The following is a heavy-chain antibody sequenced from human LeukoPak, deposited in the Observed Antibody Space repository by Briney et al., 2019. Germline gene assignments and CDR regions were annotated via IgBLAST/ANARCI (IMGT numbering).Heavy chain of an antibody. CDR1: GGSISSSGYY. Sequence: SETPSLTCTVSGGSISSSGYYWGWIRQPPGKGLEWIGSIYYSGSTYYNPSLKSRVTISVDTSKNQFSLKLSSVTAADTAVYYCARLSADIVVVVADYWGQGTLVTVSS. CDR3: ARLSADIVVVVADY. CDR2: IYYSGST. D-gene: IGHD2-15*01. J-gene: IGHJ4*02. V-gene: IGHV4-39*01.